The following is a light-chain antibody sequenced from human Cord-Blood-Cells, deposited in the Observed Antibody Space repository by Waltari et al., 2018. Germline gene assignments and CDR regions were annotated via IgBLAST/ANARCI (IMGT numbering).Light chain of an antibody. V-gene: IGLV2-14*01. CDR1: SSDVGGYTY. CDR2: DVS. CDR3: SSYTSSSTPVV. Sequence: QSALTPPASVSGSPGQSITLSCTGTSSDVGGYTYVSCYQQHPGKAPKLMIYDVSNRPSGVSNRFSGSKSGNTASLTISGLQAEDEADYYCSSYTSSSTPVVFGGGTKLTVL. J-gene: IGLJ2*01.